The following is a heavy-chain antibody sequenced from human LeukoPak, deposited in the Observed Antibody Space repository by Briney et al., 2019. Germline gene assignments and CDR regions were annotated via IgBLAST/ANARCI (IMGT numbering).Heavy chain of an antibody. V-gene: IGHV1-8*01. CDR2: MNPNSGNT. J-gene: IGHJ4*02. D-gene: IGHD2-15*01. Sequence: ASVKVSCTASGYTFTSYDINWVRQATGQGLEWMGWMNPNSGNTGYAQKFQGRVTMTRDTSISTAYMELSRLRSDDTAVYYCASSTYGYCSGGSCPNTLDYWGQGTLVTVSS. CDR3: ASSTYGYCSGGSCPNTLDY. CDR1: GYTFTSYD.